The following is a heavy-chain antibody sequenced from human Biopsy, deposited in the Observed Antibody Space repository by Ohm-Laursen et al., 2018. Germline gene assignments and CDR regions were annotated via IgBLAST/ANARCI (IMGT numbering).Heavy chain of an antibody. D-gene: IGHD4-23*01. Sequence: PSDTLSLTCTVSGGSFTGHYWTWIRQPPGKGLEWIGHISHTGYTSYKSSLKSRVTISLDTSRKHFSLSLTSLAAADTAVYYCARGSNESGGLSFRHWGRERWSPSPQ. CDR3: ARGSNESGGLSFRH. CDR2: ISHTGYT. J-gene: IGHJ4*02. V-gene: IGHV4-59*07. CDR1: GGSFTGHY.